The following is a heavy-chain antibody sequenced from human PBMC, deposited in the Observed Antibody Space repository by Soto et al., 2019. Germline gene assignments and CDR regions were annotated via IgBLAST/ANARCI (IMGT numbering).Heavy chain of an antibody. J-gene: IGHJ4*02. V-gene: IGHV4-34*01. D-gene: IGHD5-18*01. CDR1: GGSFSGYY. CDR3: ARGPIRGYSYGRKTYFDY. CDR2: INHSGST. Sequence: LETLSLTCAVYGGSFSGYYLSWIRQPPGKGLEWIGEINHSGSTNYNPSLKSRVTISVDTSKNQFSLKLSSVTAADTAVYYCARGPIRGYSYGRKTYFDYWGQGTLVTVSS.